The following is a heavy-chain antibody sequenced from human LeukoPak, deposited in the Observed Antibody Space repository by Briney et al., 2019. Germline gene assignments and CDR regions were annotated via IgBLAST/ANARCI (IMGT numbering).Heavy chain of an antibody. Sequence: ASVKVSCKASGYTFTGYYMHWVRQAPGQGLEWMGWINPNSGNTGYAQNFQGRVTMTRNTSITTAYMELSSLRSEDTAVYYCARAQAIAAAGPDFDYWGQGTLVTVSS. D-gene: IGHD6-13*01. J-gene: IGHJ4*02. CDR1: GYTFTGYY. CDR2: INPNSGNT. V-gene: IGHV1-8*02. CDR3: ARAQAIAAAGPDFDY.